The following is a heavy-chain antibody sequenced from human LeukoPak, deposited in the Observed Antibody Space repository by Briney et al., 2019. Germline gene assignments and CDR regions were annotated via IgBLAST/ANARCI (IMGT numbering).Heavy chain of an antibody. Sequence: SETLSLTCTVSGGSISSGGYYWSWIRQHPGKGLEWIGYIYYSGSTYCNPSLKSRVTISVDTSKSQFSLKLSSVTAADTAVYYCARERHDYGGNSYFDYWGQGTLVTVSS. J-gene: IGHJ4*02. CDR1: GGSISSGGYY. D-gene: IGHD4-23*01. CDR2: IYYSGST. V-gene: IGHV4-31*03. CDR3: ARERHDYGGNSYFDY.